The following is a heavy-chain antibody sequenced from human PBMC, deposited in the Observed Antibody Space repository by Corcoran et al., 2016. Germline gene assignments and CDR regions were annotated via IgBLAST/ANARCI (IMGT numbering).Heavy chain of an antibody. V-gene: IGHV3-48*02. CDR3: ARIKIPRIDYYFDY. Sequence: EVQLVESGGGLVQPGGSLRLSCAASGFIFSSASMNWVRQAPGKGLDWVSYIISSSSTIYYADSVKGRFTISRDNSKNSLYLQMNSLRDEDSAVYYCARIKIPRIDYYFDYWGQGTLVTVSS. CDR1: GFIFSSAS. CDR2: IISSSSTI. D-gene: IGHD2-21*01. J-gene: IGHJ4*02.